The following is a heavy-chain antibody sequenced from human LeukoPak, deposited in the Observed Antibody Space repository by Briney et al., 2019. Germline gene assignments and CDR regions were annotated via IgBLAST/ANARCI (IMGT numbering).Heavy chain of an antibody. D-gene: IGHD6-13*01. CDR3: ARCSSWHKDFDY. J-gene: IGHJ4*02. CDR1: GGSNSRYY. Sequence: SETLSLTCTVSGGSNSRYYWNWIRQPPGKGLEWIGYIYTTGSTNYNPSLKSRVTISVDTSKNQFSLKLSSVTAADTAVYYCARCSSWHKDFDYWGQGTLVTVSS. CDR2: IYTTGST. V-gene: IGHV4-4*09.